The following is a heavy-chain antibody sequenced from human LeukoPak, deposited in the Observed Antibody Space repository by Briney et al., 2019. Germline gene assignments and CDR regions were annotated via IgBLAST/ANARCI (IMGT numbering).Heavy chain of an antibody. J-gene: IGHJ4*02. CDR1: GGSIGSYY. Sequence: SETLSLTCTVSGGSIGSYYWSWIRQPPGKGLEWIGSIYYSGSTYYNPSLKSRVTISVDTSKNQFSLKLSSVTAADTAVYYCARQRVNSNYGISFDYWGQGTLVTVSS. CDR3: ARQRVNSNYGISFDY. CDR2: IYYSGST. D-gene: IGHD4-11*01. V-gene: IGHV4-59*05.